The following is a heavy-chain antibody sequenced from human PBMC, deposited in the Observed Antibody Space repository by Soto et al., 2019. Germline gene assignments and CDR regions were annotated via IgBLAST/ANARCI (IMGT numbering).Heavy chain of an antibody. Sequence: SETLSLTCTVSGGSISGSSYYWGWIRQPPGKGLEWIGNIYLSGTTYYNPSLKSRVTISYDTSKNQFSLNLRSVTAADTAVYYCARPLSYSSGPSKWFDPWGQGTLVTV. CDR2: IYLSGTT. CDR1: GGSISGSSYY. J-gene: IGHJ5*02. CDR3: ARPLSYSSGPSKWFDP. D-gene: IGHD6-19*01. V-gene: IGHV4-39*01.